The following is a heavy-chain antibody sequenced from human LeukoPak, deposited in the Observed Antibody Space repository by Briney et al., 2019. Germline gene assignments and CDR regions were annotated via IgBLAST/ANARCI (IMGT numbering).Heavy chain of an antibody. D-gene: IGHD4-11*01. Sequence: GGSLRLSCAASGFTFSSYGMHWVRQAPGKGLEWVAFIRYDGSNKYYADSVKGRFTISRDNSKNTLYLQMNSLRAEDTAVYYCAKDYSNYFNYFDYWGQGTLVTVSS. J-gene: IGHJ4*02. CDR1: GFTFSSYG. CDR2: IRYDGSNK. CDR3: AKDYSNYFNYFDY. V-gene: IGHV3-30*02.